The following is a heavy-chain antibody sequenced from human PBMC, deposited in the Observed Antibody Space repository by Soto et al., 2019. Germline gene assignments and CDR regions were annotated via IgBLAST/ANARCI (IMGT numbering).Heavy chain of an antibody. D-gene: IGHD6-6*01. CDR3: ARDMRSIAARFGGMDV. Sequence: EVQLVESGGGLVKPGGSLRLSCAASGFTFSSYSMNWVRQAPGKGLEWVSSISSSSSYIYYADSVKGRFTISRDNAKNSLYLQMNSLRAEDTAVYYCARDMRSIAARFGGMDVWGQGTTVTVSS. CDR1: GFTFSSYS. J-gene: IGHJ6*02. CDR2: ISSSSSYI. V-gene: IGHV3-21*01.